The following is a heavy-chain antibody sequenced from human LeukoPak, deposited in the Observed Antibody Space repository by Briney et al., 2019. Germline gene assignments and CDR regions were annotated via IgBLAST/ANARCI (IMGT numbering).Heavy chain of an antibody. CDR1: GYSINSGYY. CDR2: IYYSGST. CDR3: ARPPGDY. J-gene: IGHJ4*02. V-gene: IGHV4-38-2*02. Sequence: SETLSLTCTVSGYSINSGYYWSWIRQPPGKRLEWIGSIYYSGSTYSNPSLKSRVTISVDTSKNQFSLKLSSVTAADTAVYYCARPPGDYWGQGTLVTVSS.